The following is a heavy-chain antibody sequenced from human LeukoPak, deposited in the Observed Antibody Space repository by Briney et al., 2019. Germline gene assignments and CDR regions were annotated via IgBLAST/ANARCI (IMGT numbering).Heavy chain of an antibody. D-gene: IGHD1-14*01. J-gene: IGHJ4*02. CDR3: ARDTGRSGIRGSFDY. V-gene: IGHV3-7*01. CDR2: IKQDGSEK. Sequence: PGGSLRLSCAASGFTFSSYWMSWVRQAPGKGLEWVANIKQDGSEKYYVDSVKGRFTISRDNAKNTLYLQMNSLRAEDTAVYYCARDTGRSGIRGSFDYWGQGTLVTVPS. CDR1: GFTFSSYW.